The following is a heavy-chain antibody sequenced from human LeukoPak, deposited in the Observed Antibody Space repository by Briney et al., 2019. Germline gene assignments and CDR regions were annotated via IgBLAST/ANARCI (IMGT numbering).Heavy chain of an antibody. J-gene: IGHJ4*02. CDR2: ISSSGSTL. CDR3: ARSSGYGSGSYVDY. CDR1: GFTFSDYY. D-gene: IGHD3-10*01. V-gene: IGHV3-11*01. Sequence: GGSLRLSCAVSGFTFSDYYMTWIRQAPGKGLKWVSYISSSGSTLYYADSVKGRFTISRDNAKNSLYPQMNSLRAEDTAVYYCARSSGYGSGSYVDYWGQGTLVTVSS.